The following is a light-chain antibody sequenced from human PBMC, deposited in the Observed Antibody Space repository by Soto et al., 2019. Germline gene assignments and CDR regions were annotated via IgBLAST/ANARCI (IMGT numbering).Light chain of an antibody. Sequence: QSVLTQPPSASGTPGQRVTISCSGSSSNIGSNIVSWYQQLPGTAPKLLIYNNNQWPSGFPDRFAGSKSGTSASLDSSGLQSEDEADYYCAAWDDRLNALVFGTGTKLTVL. CDR3: AAWDDRLNALV. V-gene: IGLV1-44*01. J-gene: IGLJ1*01. CDR1: SSNIGSNI. CDR2: NNN.